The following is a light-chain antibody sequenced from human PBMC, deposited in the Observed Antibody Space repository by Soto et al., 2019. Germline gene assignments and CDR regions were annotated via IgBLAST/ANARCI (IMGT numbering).Light chain of an antibody. Sequence: EIVLTQSPGTLSLSPGERATLSCRASQSVSSYYLAWYQQKPGQAPRLLIYAASSRATGIPDRFSGGGSGTDFTLTISRLEPEDFAVYYCQQYGSSTGLTFGGGTKVDIK. CDR3: QQYGSSTGLT. CDR2: AAS. V-gene: IGKV3-20*01. J-gene: IGKJ4*01. CDR1: QSVSSYY.